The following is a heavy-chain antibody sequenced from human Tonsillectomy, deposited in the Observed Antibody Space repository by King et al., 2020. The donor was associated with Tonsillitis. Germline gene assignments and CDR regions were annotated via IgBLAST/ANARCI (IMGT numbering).Heavy chain of an antibody. V-gene: IGHV4-38-2*01. J-gene: IGHJ4*02. CDR1: GYSISSGYY. CDR2: IYHSGST. D-gene: IGHD4-17*01. CDR3: ARLKSDYPYYFDY. Sequence: VQLQESGPGLVKPSETLSLTCAVSGYSISSGYYWGWVRQSPGKGLEWIGTIYHSGSTHYNPSLKSRVTISVDTSKNQFSLKLSSVTAADTAVYYCARLKSDYPYYFDYWGQGTLVTVSS.